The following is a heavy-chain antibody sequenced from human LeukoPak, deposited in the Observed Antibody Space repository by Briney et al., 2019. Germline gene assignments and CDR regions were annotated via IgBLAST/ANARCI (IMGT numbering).Heavy chain of an antibody. J-gene: IGHJ4*02. Sequence: SETLSLTCTVSGGSISSKSYYWSWIRQPAGKGLEWIGRIYTSGSTDYNPSLKSRVTISRDTSKNQFSLRLSSVTAADTAVYYCARASYSYDINGWVPFDYWGQGTLVTVSS. CDR3: ARASYSYDINGWVPFDY. CDR2: IYTSGST. D-gene: IGHD3-22*01. V-gene: IGHV4-61*02. CDR1: GGSISSKSYY.